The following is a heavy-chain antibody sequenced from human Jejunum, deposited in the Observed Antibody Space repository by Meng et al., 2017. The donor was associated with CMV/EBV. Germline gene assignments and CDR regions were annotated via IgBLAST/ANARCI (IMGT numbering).Heavy chain of an antibody. J-gene: IGHJ4*02. V-gene: IGHV3-21*01. CDR3: ARDYGDYAGGFQY. CDR1: GCPFSSYR. CDR2: ISSGSYA. D-gene: IGHD4-17*01. Sequence: CADSGCPFSSYRMNWVRKAPGRGLEWVSSISSGSYAYYGEPVKGRFTISRDNAGNSLHLEMNSLRDEDTAVYYCARDYGDYAGGFQYWGQGTLVTVSS.